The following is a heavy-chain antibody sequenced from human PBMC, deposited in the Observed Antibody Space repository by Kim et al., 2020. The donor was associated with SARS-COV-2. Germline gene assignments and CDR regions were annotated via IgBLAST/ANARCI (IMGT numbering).Heavy chain of an antibody. CDR3: AKDWPGTSSVTADY. V-gene: IGHV3-23*01. D-gene: IGHD4-17*01. Sequence: YAASVKGRFTVSRVNAKNMLFLQMNNLRVEDTAVYYCAKDWPGTSSVTADYWGQGILVSVTS. J-gene: IGHJ4*02.